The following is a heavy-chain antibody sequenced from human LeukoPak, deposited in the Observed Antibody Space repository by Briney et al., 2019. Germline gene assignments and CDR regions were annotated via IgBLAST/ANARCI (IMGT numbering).Heavy chain of an antibody. D-gene: IGHD6-19*01. CDR1: GFTFSSYA. CDR3: AKYDGIAVAYYFDY. CDR2: IRGSGGST. V-gene: IGHV3-23*01. Sequence: GGSLRLSCAASGFTFSSYAMSWVRQAPGKGLEWVSTIRGSGGSTYYADSVKGRFTISRDNSKNTLYLQMNSLRAEDTAVYYCAKYDGIAVAYYFDYWGQGTLVTVSS. J-gene: IGHJ4*02.